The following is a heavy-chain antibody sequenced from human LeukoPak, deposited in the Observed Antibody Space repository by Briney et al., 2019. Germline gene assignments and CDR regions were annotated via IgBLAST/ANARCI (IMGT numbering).Heavy chain of an antibody. Sequence: PSETLSLTCTVSGGSISSYYWSWIRQPPGKGLEWIGYIYYSGSTNYNPALKSRVTISVDTSKIQFSLKLSSVTAADTAVYYCARYSYGGDFDYWGQGTLVTVSS. CDR1: GGSISSYY. D-gene: IGHD5-18*01. CDR3: ARYSYGGDFDY. CDR2: IYYSGST. V-gene: IGHV4-59*01. J-gene: IGHJ4*02.